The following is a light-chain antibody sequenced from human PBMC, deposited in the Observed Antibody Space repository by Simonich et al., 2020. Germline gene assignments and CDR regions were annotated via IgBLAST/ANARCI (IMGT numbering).Light chain of an antibody. Sequence: DIVMTQSPDSLALSLGERATINCKSSQSVLYSSNTKYYFAWYQQKPGQPPKLLIYWASTRESGVPDRFSGSGSGTDFTLTISSMQAEDVAVYNCQQYYSTPFTFGPGTKVDIK. J-gene: IGKJ3*01. V-gene: IGKV4-1*01. CDR2: WAS. CDR3: QQYYSTPFT. CDR1: QSVLYSSNTKYY.